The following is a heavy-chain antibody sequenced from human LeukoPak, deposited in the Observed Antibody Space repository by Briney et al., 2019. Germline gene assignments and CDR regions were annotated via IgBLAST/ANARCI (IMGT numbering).Heavy chain of an antibody. J-gene: IGHJ4*02. CDR3: ATGLYSSSWSVNY. D-gene: IGHD6-13*01. V-gene: IGHV3-23*01. CDR1: GFIFSGYW. CDR2: ISGGGSNT. Sequence: PGGSLRLSCAGSGFIFSGYWMNWVRQAPGKGLEWVSSISGGGSNTYYADSVKGRFTISRDNSKNTLYLQMSSLRAEDTAIYYCATGLYSSSWSVNYWGQGTLVTVSS.